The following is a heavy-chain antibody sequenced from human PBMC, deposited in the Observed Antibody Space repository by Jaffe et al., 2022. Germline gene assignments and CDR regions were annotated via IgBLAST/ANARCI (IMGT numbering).Heavy chain of an antibody. CDR3: ARDRWPDDYYYYYMDV. Sequence: EVQLVESGGGLVQPGGSLRLSCAASGFTFSSYWMSWVRQAPGKGLEWVANIKQDGSEKYYVDSVKGRFTISRDNAKNSLYLQMNSLRAEDTAVYYCARDRWPDDYYYYYMDVWGKGTTVTVSS. J-gene: IGHJ6*03. CDR2: IKQDGSEK. V-gene: IGHV3-7*01. CDR1: GFTFSSYW.